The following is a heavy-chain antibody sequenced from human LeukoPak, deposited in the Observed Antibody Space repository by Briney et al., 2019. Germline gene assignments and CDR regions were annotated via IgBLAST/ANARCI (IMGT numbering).Heavy chain of an antibody. CDR3: ARPSYDILTGYYRSWFDP. J-gene: IGHJ5*02. Sequence: EASVRVSCTASGVTFSSYAISWVRQAPGQGLEWIGGIITIFGTANYAQKFQGRVTITADESTSTAYMELSSLRSEDTAVYYCARPSYDILTGYYRSWFDPWGQGTLVTVSS. D-gene: IGHD3-9*01. CDR1: GVTFSSYA. CDR2: IITIFGTA. V-gene: IGHV1-69*13.